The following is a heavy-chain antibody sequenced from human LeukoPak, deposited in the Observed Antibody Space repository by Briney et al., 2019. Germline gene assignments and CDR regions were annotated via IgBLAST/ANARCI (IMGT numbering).Heavy chain of an antibody. CDR1: GYTFLHHD. V-gene: IGHV1-8*01. Sequence: ASVKVSCKASGYTFLHHDINWVRQVAGQGLEWMAWMSPNSGNTGYAQKFKGRVTLTRDTAISTAYMELSSLRSEDTGVYYCARINGGGNGWLRPFDYWGQGTLVTVPA. D-gene: IGHD3-16*01. CDR3: ARINGGGNGWLRPFDY. J-gene: IGHJ4*02. CDR2: MSPNSGNT.